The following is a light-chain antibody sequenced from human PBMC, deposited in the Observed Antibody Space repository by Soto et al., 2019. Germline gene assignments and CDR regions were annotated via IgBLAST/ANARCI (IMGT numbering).Light chain of an antibody. V-gene: IGKV1-9*01. J-gene: IGKJ4*01. CDR3: QQLNTYPLT. Sequence: DIQLSQSASVLSASVRNRVTITCRASQGISSYLAWYQQKPGKAPKLLIYAASTLQSGVPSRFSGSESGTEFTLTISSLQPEDFATYYCQQLNTYPLTFCGGTKVDIK. CDR1: QGISSY. CDR2: AAS.